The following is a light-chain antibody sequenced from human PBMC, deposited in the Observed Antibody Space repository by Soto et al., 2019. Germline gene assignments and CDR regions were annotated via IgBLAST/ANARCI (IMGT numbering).Light chain of an antibody. CDR3: QQSYRTPHT. CDR1: QSVSSR. V-gene: IGKV3-20*01. CDR2: GAS. Sequence: EIVMTQSPGTLSLSPGERATLSCRASQSVSSRLAWYQQKPGQAPRLLISGASSRATGIPDRFSGSGSGTDFTLTISRLEPEDFATYYCQQSYRTPHTFGPGTKLETK. J-gene: IGKJ2*01.